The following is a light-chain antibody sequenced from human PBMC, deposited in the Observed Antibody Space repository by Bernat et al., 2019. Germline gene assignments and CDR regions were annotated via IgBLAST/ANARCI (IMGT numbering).Light chain of an antibody. CDR1: QSLVYSDGNTY. V-gene: IGKV2-30*01. J-gene: IGKJ1*01. Sequence: VVMTQSPLSLPVTLGQPASISCRSSQSLVYSDGNTYLIWLQQRPGQSPRRLIYKVSNRDSGVPDRFSGSGSGTDFILKISRVEAEDVGVYYCMQGTHWPWTFGQGTKVEIK. CDR3: MQGTHWPWT. CDR2: KVS.